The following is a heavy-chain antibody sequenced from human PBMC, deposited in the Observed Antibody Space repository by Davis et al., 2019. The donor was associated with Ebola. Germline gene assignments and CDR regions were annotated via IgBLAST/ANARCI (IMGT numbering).Heavy chain of an antibody. D-gene: IGHD1-14*01. Sequence: GESLKISCAASGFTFSSYSMNWVRQAPGKGLEWVSSISSSSSYIYYADSVKGRFTISRDNAKNSLYLQMNSLRAEDTAVYYCARAEDGNYYYYYYMDVWGKGTTVTVSS. CDR1: GFTFSSYS. CDR2: ISSSSSYI. J-gene: IGHJ6*03. V-gene: IGHV3-21*01. CDR3: ARAEDGNYYYYYYMDV.